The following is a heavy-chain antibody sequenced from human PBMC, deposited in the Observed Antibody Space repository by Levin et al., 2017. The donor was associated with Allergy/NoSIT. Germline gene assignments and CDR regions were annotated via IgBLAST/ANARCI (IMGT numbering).Heavy chain of an antibody. D-gene: IGHD3-10*01. CDR1: GFTFRSHG. V-gene: IGHV3-30*18. CDR3: TKDEGAFRDSWGVPTGYYYGMDV. J-gene: IGHJ6*02. Sequence: PGGSLRLSCAASGFTFRSHGMHWVRQAPGKGLEWVAIISYDGNNKYHADSVKGRFTISRDNSKNTLYLQMNSLRAEDTAVYYCTKDEGAFRDSWGVPTGYYYGMDVWGQGTTVTVSS. CDR2: ISYDGNNK.